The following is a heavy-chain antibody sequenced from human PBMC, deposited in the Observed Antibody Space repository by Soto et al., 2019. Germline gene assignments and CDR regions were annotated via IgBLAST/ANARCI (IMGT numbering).Heavy chain of an antibody. CDR2: FYYSGST. Sequence: QLQLQESGPGLVKPSETLSLTCTVSGGSITSSNYYWAWIRQPPGKGLEWIGSFYYSGSTYYKPSLKSRVSISVDTSKNQSSLKLSSVTAADTAVYYCARPIEGGSSGYYHWGQGTLVTVSS. V-gene: IGHV4-39*01. J-gene: IGHJ5*02. D-gene: IGHD3-22*01. CDR1: GGSITSSNYY. CDR3: ARPIEGGSSGYYH.